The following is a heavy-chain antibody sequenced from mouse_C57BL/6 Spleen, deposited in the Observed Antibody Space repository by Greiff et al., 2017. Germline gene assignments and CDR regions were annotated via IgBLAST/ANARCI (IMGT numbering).Heavy chain of an antibody. Sequence: ESGPGLVKPSQSLSLTCSVTGYSITSGYYWNWIRQFPGNKLEWMGYISYDGSNNYHPSLKNRISITRDTSKNQFFLKLNSVTTEDTATYYCARYDYDSDWYFDVWGTGTTVTGSS. D-gene: IGHD2-4*01. CDR1: GYSITSGYY. CDR3: ARYDYDSDWYFDV. J-gene: IGHJ1*03. V-gene: IGHV3-6*01. CDR2: ISYDGSN.